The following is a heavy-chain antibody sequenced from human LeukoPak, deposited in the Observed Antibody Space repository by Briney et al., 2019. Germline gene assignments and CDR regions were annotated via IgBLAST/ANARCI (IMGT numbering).Heavy chain of an antibody. CDR3: ARDPMYYYDSSPYYMDV. CDR1: GGSISSYY. CDR2: IYTSGST. D-gene: IGHD3-22*01. J-gene: IGHJ6*03. V-gene: IGHV4-4*07. Sequence: PSETLSLTCTVSGGSISSYYWSWIRQPAGKGLEWIGRIYTSGSTNYNPSLKSRVTMSVDTSRNQFSLKLSSVTAADTAVYYCARDPMYYYDSSPYYMDVWGKGTTVTVSS.